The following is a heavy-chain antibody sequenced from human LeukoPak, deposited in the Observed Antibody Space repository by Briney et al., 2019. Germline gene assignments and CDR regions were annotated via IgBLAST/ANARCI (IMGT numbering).Heavy chain of an antibody. D-gene: IGHD6-19*01. V-gene: IGHV3-11*04. CDR3: ARVPITLAGTKDAKYFQH. J-gene: IGHJ1*01. CDR1: GFTFSDYY. CDR2: ISSSGSTI. Sequence: GGSLRLSCAAPGFTFSDYYMSWIRQAPGKGLEWVSYISSSGSTIYYADSVKGRFTISRDNAKNSLYLQMNSLRAEDTAVYYCARVPITLAGTKDAKYFQHWGQGTLVTVSS.